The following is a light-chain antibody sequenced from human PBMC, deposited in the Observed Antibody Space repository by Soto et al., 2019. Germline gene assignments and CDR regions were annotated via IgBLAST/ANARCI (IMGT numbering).Light chain of an antibody. V-gene: IGKV3D-11*02. CDR3: QQRNIWHSVT. Sequence: EIVLTQSPATLSLSPGEIATLSCRASPSVTNYLAWYQQKPGQAPRLLIYGAFNRATGIPARFSRSGSGTDFSLTISILETEDLAVYCCQQRNIWHSVTFGQGTRLEIK. CDR2: GAF. J-gene: IGKJ5*01. CDR1: PSVTNY.